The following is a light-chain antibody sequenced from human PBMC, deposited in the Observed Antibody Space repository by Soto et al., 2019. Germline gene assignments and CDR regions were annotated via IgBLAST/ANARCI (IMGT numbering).Light chain of an antibody. CDR1: GSDICAYNY. CDR2: DVI. V-gene: IGLV2-8*01. J-gene: IGLJ2*01. Sequence: QSALTQPPSASGSPGQSVTISCTGTGSDICAYNYVSWYQQYPGKAPKVMIYDVIKRPSGVPDRFSGSKSGNTASLPVSGLRADDEAVYYCSSFVGGDSFDVIFGGGTKLTVL. CDR3: SSFVGGDSFDVI.